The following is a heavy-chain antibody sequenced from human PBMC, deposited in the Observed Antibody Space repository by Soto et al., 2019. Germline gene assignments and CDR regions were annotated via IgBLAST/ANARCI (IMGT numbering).Heavy chain of an antibody. Sequence: PTLVNPTQTLTLTCTFSGFSLSTSGMCVSWIRQPPGKALEWLALIDWDDDKYYSTSLKTRLTISTDTSKNQVVLSRGGMEPVNTPTYSCARITSGGWYYFDYWGQGTRATVS. CDR1: GFSLSTSGMC. CDR3: ARITSGGWYYFDY. J-gene: IGHJ4*02. CDR2: IDWDDDK. D-gene: IGHD6-19*01. V-gene: IGHV2-70*01.